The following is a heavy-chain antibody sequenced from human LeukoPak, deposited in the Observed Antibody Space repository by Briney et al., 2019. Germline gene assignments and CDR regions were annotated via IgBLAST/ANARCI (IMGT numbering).Heavy chain of an antibody. J-gene: IGHJ6*02. D-gene: IGHD3-22*01. V-gene: IGHV3-11*01. CDR1: GFTFSDYY. CDR2: ISSSGSTI. Sequence: GGSLRLSCAASGFTFSDYYMSWIRQAPGKGLEWVSYISSSGSTIYHADSVKGRFTISRDNAKNSLYLQMNSLRAEDTAVYYCARDSKWFINGYYYGMDVWGQGTTVTVSS. CDR3: ARDSKWFINGYYYGMDV.